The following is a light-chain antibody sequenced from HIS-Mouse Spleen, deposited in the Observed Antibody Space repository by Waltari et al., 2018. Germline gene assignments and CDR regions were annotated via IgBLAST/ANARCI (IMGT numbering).Light chain of an antibody. J-gene: IGKJ4*01. V-gene: IGKV2-30*02. CDR3: MQGTHWLT. Sequence: DVVMTQSPLSLPVTLGQPASISCRSSQSLVHSDGNTYLNWFQQRPGQSPRRLIYKVSNRDSGVPDRFSGCGSGTDFTLKISRVEAEDVGVYYCMQGTHWLTFGGGTKVEIK. CDR1: QSLVHSDGNTY. CDR2: KVS.